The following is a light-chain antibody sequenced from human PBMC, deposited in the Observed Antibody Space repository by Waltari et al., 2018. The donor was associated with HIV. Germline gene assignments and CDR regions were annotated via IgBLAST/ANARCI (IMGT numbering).Light chain of an antibody. J-gene: IGKJ2*01. CDR1: QSISRAY. CDR2: GTA. Sequence: ENVFTQSPATLSLSPGERATLPCSANQSISRAYLAWYQQKPDQVPRLLIYGTANRATGIPDMFSGSGSGTDFKLTISRLGPEDFAVYYCQQYGGTPYTFGRGTKLDIK. CDR3: QQYGGTPYT. V-gene: IGKV3-20*01.